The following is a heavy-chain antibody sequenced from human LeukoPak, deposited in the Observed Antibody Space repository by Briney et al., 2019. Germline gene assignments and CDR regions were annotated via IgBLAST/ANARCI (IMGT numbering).Heavy chain of an antibody. Sequence: GGSLRLSCAASGFTINTNYMSWVRQAPGKGLEWVSGIYTGNSTIYADSVRGRFTISRDNSKNTFYLQMNSLRAEDTAVYYCARDIVVATGYGMDVWGQGTTVTVSS. CDR3: ARDIVVATGYGMDV. V-gene: IGHV3-66*01. CDR2: IYTGNST. J-gene: IGHJ6*02. CDR1: GFTINTNY. D-gene: IGHD5-12*01.